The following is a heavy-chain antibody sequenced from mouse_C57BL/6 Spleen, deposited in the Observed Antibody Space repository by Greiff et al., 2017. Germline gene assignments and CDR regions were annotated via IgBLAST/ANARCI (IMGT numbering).Heavy chain of an antibody. Sequence: VQLKQSGPELVKPGASVKISCKASGYAFSSSWMNWVKQRPGKGLEWIGRIYPGDGDTNYNGKFKGKATLTADKSSSTAYMQLSSLTSEDSAVYFCARRAAQATMDYWGQGTSVTVSS. CDR1: GYAFSSSW. CDR2: IYPGDGDT. V-gene: IGHV1-82*01. D-gene: IGHD3-2*02. CDR3: ARRAAQATMDY. J-gene: IGHJ4*01.